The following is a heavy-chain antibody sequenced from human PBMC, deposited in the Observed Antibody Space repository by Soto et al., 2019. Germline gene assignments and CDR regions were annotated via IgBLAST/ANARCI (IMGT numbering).Heavy chain of an antibody. D-gene: IGHD1-26*01. CDR3: ARKLSGAVQGWAYGMDV. Sequence: LRLSCAASGFTVSTYNMIWVRQAPVKGLEWVSVTYSGGSTQYADSVKGRFTVSRDNSKNTLYLQMSSLRDEDTAVYYCARKLSGAVQGWAYGMDVWGRGTTVTVSS. J-gene: IGHJ6*02. CDR2: TYSGGST. V-gene: IGHV3-53*01. CDR1: GFTVSTYN.